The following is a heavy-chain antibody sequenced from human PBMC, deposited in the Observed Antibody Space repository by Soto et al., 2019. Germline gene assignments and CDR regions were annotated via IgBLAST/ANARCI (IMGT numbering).Heavy chain of an antibody. CDR1: GFTFSSYG. CDR3: ARDDMDIVVGATNGMDV. V-gene: IGHV3-33*01. D-gene: IGHD1-26*01. Sequence: QVQLVESGGGVVQPGRSLRLSCAASGFTFSSYGMHWVRQAPGKGLEWVAVIWYDGSNKYYADSVKGRFTISRDNSKNTLYLQMNSLRVEDTAVYYCARDDMDIVVGATNGMDVWGQGTTVTVSS. CDR2: IWYDGSNK. J-gene: IGHJ6*02.